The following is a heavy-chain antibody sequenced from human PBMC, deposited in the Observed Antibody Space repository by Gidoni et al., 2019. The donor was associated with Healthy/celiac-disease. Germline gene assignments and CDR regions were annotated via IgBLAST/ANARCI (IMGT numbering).Heavy chain of an antibody. CDR3: ARDEGVYYGSGY. CDR2: ISSSISYP. J-gene: IGHJ4*02. CDR1: GFTFSDDY. D-gene: IGHD3-10*01. Sequence: QVQLVESGGGLVKTGGSMRLSCAASGFTFSDDYMSWIRQAPGKGLGWFSYISSSISYPNYADSVKGRFTISRDNAKNSLYLQMHSLRAEGTAVYYCARDEGVYYGSGYWGQGTLVTVSS. V-gene: IGHV3-11*05.